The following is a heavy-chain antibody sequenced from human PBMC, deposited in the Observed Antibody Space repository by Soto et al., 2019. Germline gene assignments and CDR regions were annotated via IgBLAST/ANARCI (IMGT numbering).Heavy chain of an antibody. Sequence: QVQLVQSGAEVKKPGASVKVSCKASGYTFTTHGISWVRQVPGQGLEWMGWVRGDNGHTNYAQRLRGRVTMTTDTSTNTAYMELRSLRSDDTAAYYCARALGYCRSGTCYREWFDPWGQGTLVTVSS. V-gene: IGHV1-18*01. CDR3: ARALGYCRSGTCYREWFDP. CDR1: GYTFTTHG. CDR2: VRGDNGHT. J-gene: IGHJ5*02. D-gene: IGHD2-15*01.